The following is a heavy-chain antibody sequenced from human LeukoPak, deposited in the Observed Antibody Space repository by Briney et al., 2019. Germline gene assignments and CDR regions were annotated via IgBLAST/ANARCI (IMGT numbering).Heavy chain of an antibody. CDR3: ARVWGSIDY. CDR2: MNPKSGNA. D-gene: IGHD7-27*01. Sequence: PEASVTVSCKTSGYTFTNYDINWVRQATGQGLEWMGWMNPKSGNAGSAQRFQGRVTLTRDTSISTAYMGLSSLRSEDTAVYYCARVWGSIDYWGQGTLVTVSS. V-gene: IGHV1-8*01. J-gene: IGHJ4*02. CDR1: GYTFTNYD.